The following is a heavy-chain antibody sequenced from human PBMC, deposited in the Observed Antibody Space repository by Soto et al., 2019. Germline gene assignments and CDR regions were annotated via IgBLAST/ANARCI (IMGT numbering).Heavy chain of an antibody. J-gene: IGHJ4*02. CDR1: GFTFSTYA. CDR2: ISGSGSNT. Sequence: PGGSLRLSCAASGFTFSTYAMSWVRQAPGKGLEWVSAISGSGSNTYYADSGKGRFTISRDDSKSTLYLQMNSLRAEDTAVYYCARDPSHSYYTLFYYFDYWGQGTLVTVSS. CDR3: ARDPSHSYYTLFYYFDY. D-gene: IGHD1-26*01. V-gene: IGHV3-23*01.